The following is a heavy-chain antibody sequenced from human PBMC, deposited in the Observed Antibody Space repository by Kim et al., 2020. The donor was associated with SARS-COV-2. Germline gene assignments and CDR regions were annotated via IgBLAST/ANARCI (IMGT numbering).Heavy chain of an antibody. D-gene: IGHD5-12*01. CDR1: GFTFSSYW. V-gene: IGHV3-74*01. Sequence: GGSLRLSCAASGFTFSSYWMHWVRQAPGKGLVWVSRINSDGSSTSYADSVKGRFTISRDNAKNTLYLQMNSLRAEDTAVYYCARDRVYSGYDWSYGGTLIDYWGQGTLVTVSS. J-gene: IGHJ4*02. CDR2: INSDGSST. CDR3: ARDRVYSGYDWSYGGTLIDY.